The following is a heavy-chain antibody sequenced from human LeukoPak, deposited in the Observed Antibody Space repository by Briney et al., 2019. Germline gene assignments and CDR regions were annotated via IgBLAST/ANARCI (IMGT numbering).Heavy chain of an antibody. CDR1: GGSISNYY. CDR3: ARVGGMWAFDI. CDR2: IYTTGST. V-gene: IGHV4-4*07. J-gene: IGHJ3*02. D-gene: IGHD1-26*01. Sequence: PSETLSLTCTVSGGSISNYYWSWIRQPAGKGLEWIGRIYTTGSTNYNPSLKSRVTMSVDMSKNQFSLKLSSVTAADTAVYYCARVGGMWAFDIWGQGTTVTVSS.